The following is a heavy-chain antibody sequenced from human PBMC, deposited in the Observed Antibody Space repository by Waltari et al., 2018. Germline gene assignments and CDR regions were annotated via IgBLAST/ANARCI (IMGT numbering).Heavy chain of an antibody. CDR1: GFTFDDYA. D-gene: IGHD3-3*02. Sequence: EVQLVESGGGLVQPGRSLRLSCAASGFTFDDYAMHWVRQAPGKGLEWVSGISWNSGSIGYADSVKGRFTISRDNAKNSLFLQMNSLSAGDTAVYFCATSYHLWGQGTLVTVSS. V-gene: IGHV3-9*01. CDR2: ISWNSGSI. J-gene: IGHJ4*02. CDR3: ATSYHL.